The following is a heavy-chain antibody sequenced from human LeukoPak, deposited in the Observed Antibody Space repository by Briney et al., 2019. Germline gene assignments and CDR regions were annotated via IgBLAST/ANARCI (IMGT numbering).Heavy chain of an antibody. D-gene: IGHD3-22*01. CDR1: GFTFSNYG. V-gene: IGHV3-23*01. J-gene: IGHJ4*02. Sequence: GGSLRLSCAASGFTFSNYGMSWVRQAPGKGLQWVSAISGSGDSTYYADSVKGRFTISRDNSKNTLYLHMNSLRAEDTAVYYCAKDDLRVVVTFFDYWGQGTLVTVSS. CDR2: ISGSGDST. CDR3: AKDDLRVVVTFFDY.